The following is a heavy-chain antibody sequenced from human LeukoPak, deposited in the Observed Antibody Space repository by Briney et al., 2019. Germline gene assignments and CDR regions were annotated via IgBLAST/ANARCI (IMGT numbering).Heavy chain of an antibody. D-gene: IGHD5-18*01. Sequence: ASVKVSCKESGYTFTSYYMHWVRQAPGQGLEWMGIINPSGGSTSYAQKFQGRVTMTRDTSTSTVYMELSSLRSEDTAVYYCASRLWSNYYYYGMDVWGQGTTVTVSS. CDR1: GYTFTSYY. CDR3: ASRLWSNYYYYGMDV. CDR2: INPSGGST. V-gene: IGHV1-46*01. J-gene: IGHJ6*02.